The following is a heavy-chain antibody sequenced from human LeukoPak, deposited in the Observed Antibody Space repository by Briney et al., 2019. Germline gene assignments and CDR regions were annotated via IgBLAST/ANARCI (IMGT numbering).Heavy chain of an antibody. CDR3: AKARRSSGWYLNAFDI. Sequence: GGSLRLSCAASGFTFSSYSMNWVRQAPGKGLEWVSSISSSSSYIYYADSVKGRFTISRDNAKNSLYLQMNSLRAEDTAVYYCAKARRSSGWYLNAFDIWGQGTMVTVSS. CDR1: GFTFSSYS. J-gene: IGHJ3*02. V-gene: IGHV3-21*01. CDR2: ISSSSSYI. D-gene: IGHD6-19*01.